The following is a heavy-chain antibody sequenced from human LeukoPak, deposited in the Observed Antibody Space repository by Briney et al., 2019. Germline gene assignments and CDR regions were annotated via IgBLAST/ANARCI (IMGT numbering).Heavy chain of an antibody. D-gene: IGHD3-9*01. J-gene: IGHJ4*02. Sequence: GRSLRLSCAASGFTFSSYAMHWVRQAPGKGLEWVAVISYDGSNKYYADSVKGRFTISRDNSKNTLYLQMNSLRAEDTAVYSCARGNYDILTPGGYWGQGTLVTVSS. CDR1: GFTFSSYA. CDR2: ISYDGSNK. CDR3: ARGNYDILTPGGY. V-gene: IGHV3-30-3*01.